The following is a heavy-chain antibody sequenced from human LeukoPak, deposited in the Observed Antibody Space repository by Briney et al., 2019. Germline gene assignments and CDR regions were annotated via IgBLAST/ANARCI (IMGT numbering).Heavy chain of an antibody. D-gene: IGHD4-17*01. J-gene: IGHJ3*02. CDR2: ISAYNGNT. V-gene: IGHV1-18*01. Sequence: ASVKVSCKASGYTFTSYGISWVRQAPGQGLEWMGWISAYNGNTNYAQKFQGRVTMTRDTSISTAYMELSRLRSDDTAVYYCARDMTVTGAFDIWGQGTMVTVSS. CDR3: ARDMTVTGAFDI. CDR1: GYTFTSYG.